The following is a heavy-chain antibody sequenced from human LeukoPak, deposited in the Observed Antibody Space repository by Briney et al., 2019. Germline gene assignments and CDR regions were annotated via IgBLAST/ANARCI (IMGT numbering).Heavy chain of an antibody. V-gene: IGHV3-48*04. CDR1: GFTFSSYS. CDR2: ISSSGSTI. D-gene: IGHD4-17*01. J-gene: IGHJ4*02. Sequence: GGSLRLSCAASGFTFSSYSMNWVRQAPGKGLEWVSYISSSGSTIYYADSVKGRFTISRDNAKNSLYLQMNSLRAEDTAVYYCARRNDDHGDYNDYWGQGTLVTVSS. CDR3: ARRNDDHGDYNDY.